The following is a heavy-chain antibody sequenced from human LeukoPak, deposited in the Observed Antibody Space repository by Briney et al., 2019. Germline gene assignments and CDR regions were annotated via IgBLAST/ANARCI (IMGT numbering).Heavy chain of an antibody. CDR3: ARDRLDSYYYMDV. J-gene: IGHJ6*03. Sequence: SETLSLTCTVSGGSISTYYWGWIRQPPGKGLEWIGYIYYSGSTNYSPSLKSRVTISVDTSKNQFSLKLSSVTAADTAVYFCARDRLDSYYYMDVWGKGTTVTVSS. V-gene: IGHV4-59*01. D-gene: IGHD3-22*01. CDR1: GGSISTYY. CDR2: IYYSGST.